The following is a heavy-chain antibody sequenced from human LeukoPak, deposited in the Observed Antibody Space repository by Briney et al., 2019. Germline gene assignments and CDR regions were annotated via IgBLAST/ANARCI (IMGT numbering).Heavy chain of an antibody. J-gene: IGHJ5*02. V-gene: IGHV7-4-1*02. CDR3: ARKLSDSTSA. D-gene: IGHD6-6*01. CDR2: INTNTGNP. Sequence: ASVKVSCKTSGYTFNSYAMNWVRQAPGQGLEWMGWINTNTGNPMYAQGFTGRFVFSLHTSVSTAYLQISSLKTEDTAVYYCARKLSDSTSAWGQGTLVTVSS. CDR1: GYTFNSYA.